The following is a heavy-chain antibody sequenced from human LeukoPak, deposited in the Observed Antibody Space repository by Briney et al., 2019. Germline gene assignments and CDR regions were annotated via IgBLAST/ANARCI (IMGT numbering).Heavy chain of an antibody. D-gene: IGHD3-10*01. CDR1: GGSISSSNSY. Sequence: SETLSLTCAVSGGSISSSNSYWGWVRQPPGKGLEWIGTIYYSGTTYYKSSLERRLTISVDTSKNRFSLKLTSATAADTGIYYCARQNADYYYYYMDVWGRGTTITVSS. CDR3: ARQNADYYYYYMDV. V-gene: IGHV4-39*01. CDR2: IYYSGTT. J-gene: IGHJ6*03.